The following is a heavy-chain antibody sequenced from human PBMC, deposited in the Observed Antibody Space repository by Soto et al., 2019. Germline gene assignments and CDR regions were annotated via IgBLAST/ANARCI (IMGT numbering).Heavy chain of an antibody. CDR3: AKDRAFAYGGNSIPVQKPDY. Sequence: EVQLLESGGGLVQPGGSLRLSCAASGFTFSSYAMSWVRQAPGKGLEWVSCISDSGGSTYYTDSVKGRFTISRDNSKNTLYLQMNSLRAEDTAVYYCAKDRAFAYGGNSIPVQKPDYWGQGTLVTVSS. CDR2: ISDSGGST. D-gene: IGHD4-17*01. J-gene: IGHJ4*02. V-gene: IGHV3-23*01. CDR1: GFTFSSYA.